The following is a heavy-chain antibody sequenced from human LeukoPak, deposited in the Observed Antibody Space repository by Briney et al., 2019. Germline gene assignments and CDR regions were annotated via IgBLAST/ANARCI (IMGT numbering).Heavy chain of an antibody. D-gene: IGHD2-15*01. Sequence: GGSLRLSCAVSGFTFSSYAMHWVRQAPGKGLEWVAVISYDGSNKYYTDSVKGRFTISRDNPKNTLYLEMNSLRAEDTAVYYCARDPWYCSGGSCYRAFDYWGQGTLVTVPS. V-gene: IGHV3-30-3*01. CDR1: GFTFSSYA. CDR2: ISYDGSNK. J-gene: IGHJ4*02. CDR3: ARDPWYCSGGSCYRAFDY.